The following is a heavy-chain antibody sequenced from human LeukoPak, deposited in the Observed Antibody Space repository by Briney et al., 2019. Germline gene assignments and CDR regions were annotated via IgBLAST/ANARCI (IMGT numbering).Heavy chain of an antibody. CDR3: ARDHFTAMRQFDY. J-gene: IGHJ4*02. CDR1: GFTFGSYA. V-gene: IGHV3-30-3*01. Sequence: HPGGSLRLSCAASGFTFGSYAMHWVRQAPGKGLEWVAVISYDGSNKYYADSVTGRFTISRDNSKNTLYLQMNSLRAEDTAVYYCARDHFTAMRQFDYWGQGTLVTVSS. CDR2: ISYDGSNK. D-gene: IGHD5-18*01.